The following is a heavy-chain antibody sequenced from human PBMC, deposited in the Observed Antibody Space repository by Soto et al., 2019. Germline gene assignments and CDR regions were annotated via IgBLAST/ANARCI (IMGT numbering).Heavy chain of an antibody. CDR3: TTVTFLPSHY. CDR1: GLNFTKAW. Sequence: GGSLRLSCATSGLNFTKAWMSWVRQAPGKGLEWVGRIKSKSDGGTSDYAAPVEGRFTVSRDDSKNTVYLLINSLKTEDTAMYFCTTVTFLPSHYWGQGTQVTVSS. CDR2: IKSKSDGGTS. J-gene: IGHJ4*02. D-gene: IGHD2-21*01. V-gene: IGHV3-15*01.